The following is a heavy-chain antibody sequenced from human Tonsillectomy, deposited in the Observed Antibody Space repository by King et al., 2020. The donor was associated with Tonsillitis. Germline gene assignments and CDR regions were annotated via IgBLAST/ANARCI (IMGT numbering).Heavy chain of an antibody. CDR3: ARASFSNGASWYFDL. CDR2: ISSSSSYI. Sequence: VQLVESWGGLVKPGGSLRLSCAASGFTFSSYSMNWVRQAPGKGLEWVSYISSSSSYIYYADSVKGRFTISRENAKNSLYLQMNRLRAEDTAVYYCARASFSNGASWYFDLWGRGTLVTVSS. J-gene: IGHJ2*01. D-gene: IGHD2-8*01. V-gene: IGHV3-21*01. CDR1: GFTFSSYS.